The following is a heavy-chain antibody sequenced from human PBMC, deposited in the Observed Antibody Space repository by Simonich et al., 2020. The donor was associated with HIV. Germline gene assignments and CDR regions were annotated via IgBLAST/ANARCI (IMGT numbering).Heavy chain of an antibody. V-gene: IGHV3-30*07. D-gene: IGHD3-16*01. J-gene: IGHJ4*02. CDR2: ISYDGSNK. CDR3: ASGGSISSVWADDY. Sequence: QVQLVESGGGVVQPGRSLRLSCAASGFTFSSYAMHWVRQAPGKGLEWVAVISYDGSNKYYADSVKGRLTISRDNAKNTLYLQTNSLRAEDTAVYYCASGGSISSVWADDYWGQGTLVTVSS. CDR1: GFTFSSYA.